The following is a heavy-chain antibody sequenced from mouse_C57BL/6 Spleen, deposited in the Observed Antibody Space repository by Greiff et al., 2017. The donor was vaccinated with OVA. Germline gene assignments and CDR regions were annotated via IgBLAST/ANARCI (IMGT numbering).Heavy chain of an antibody. D-gene: IGHD2-2*01. CDR2: IDPSDSYT. Sequence: QVQLQQPGAELVMPGASVKLSCKASGYTFTSYWMHWVKQRPGQGLEWIGEIDPSDSYTNYNQKFKGKSTLTVDKSSSTAYMQLSSLTSEDSAVYYCTMVTTGVAYWGQGTLVTVSA. J-gene: IGHJ3*01. CDR1: GYTFTSYW. V-gene: IGHV1-69*01. CDR3: TMVTTGVAY.